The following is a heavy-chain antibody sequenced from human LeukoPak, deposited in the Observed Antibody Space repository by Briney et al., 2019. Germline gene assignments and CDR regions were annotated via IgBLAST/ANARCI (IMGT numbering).Heavy chain of an antibody. CDR2: ISSSSSYI. Sequence: GGSLRLSCAASGFTFSSYSMNWVRQAPGKGLEWVSSISSSSSYIYYADSVKGRFTISRDNAKNSLYLQMNSLRAEDTAVYYCARDGGAYNWNERGDSFDIWGQGTMVTVSS. J-gene: IGHJ3*02. CDR1: GFTFSSYS. D-gene: IGHD1-20*01. V-gene: IGHV3-21*01. CDR3: ARDGGAYNWNERGDSFDI.